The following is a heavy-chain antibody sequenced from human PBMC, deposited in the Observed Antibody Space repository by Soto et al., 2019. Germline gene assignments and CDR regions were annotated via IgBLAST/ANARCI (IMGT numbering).Heavy chain of an antibody. CDR1: GFSLSTSGMC. CDR3: ARIPVAAAGFYGMDV. J-gene: IGHJ6*02. Sequence: SGPTLVNPTQTLTLTCTFSGFSLSTSGMCVGWVRPPPGKALESLALIDWHDDKYPSTSLTPRLTISQDPSKNHVVLSMCNRDPVDTDPYYCARIPVAAAGFYGMDVWGQGTTVTVSS. CDR2: IDWHDDK. V-gene: IGHV2-70*20. D-gene: IGHD6-13*01.